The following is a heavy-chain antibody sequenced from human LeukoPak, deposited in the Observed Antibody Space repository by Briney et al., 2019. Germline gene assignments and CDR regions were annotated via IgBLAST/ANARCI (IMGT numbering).Heavy chain of an antibody. Sequence: GGSLRLSCAVSGVTITTYAMNWVRQAPGKGLEWISYISGSGTTLYYADSVKGRFNISRDTAKNSLYLQMNALRVEDTAVYYCASGGGLSGYLYWGQGTLVTVSS. CDR1: GVTITTYA. CDR3: ASGGGLSGYLY. CDR2: ISGSGTTL. D-gene: IGHD5-12*01. V-gene: IGHV3-48*03. J-gene: IGHJ4*02.